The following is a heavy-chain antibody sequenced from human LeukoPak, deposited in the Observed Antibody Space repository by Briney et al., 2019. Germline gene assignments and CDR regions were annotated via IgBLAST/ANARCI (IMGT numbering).Heavy chain of an antibody. Sequence: PSETLSLTCTVSGGSISSSSYYWGWIRQPPGKGLEWIGFVYYRGNTNYNPSLKSRVTISVDTSKNQFSLKLNSVTAADTAVYYCTRDGVSWILDYWGQGTLVTVSS. CDR3: TRDGVSWILDY. CDR2: VYYRGNT. D-gene: IGHD3-16*01. J-gene: IGHJ4*02. CDR1: GGSISSSSYY. V-gene: IGHV4-39*07.